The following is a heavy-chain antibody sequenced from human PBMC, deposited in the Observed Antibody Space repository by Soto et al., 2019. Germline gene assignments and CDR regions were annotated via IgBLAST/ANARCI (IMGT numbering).Heavy chain of an antibody. Sequence: QVQLQESGPGLMKPSETLSLTCTVSGGSISSYYWSWIRQPAGKGLEWIGRFFSSGSSHYNPSLKSRVTMSVDTSKNQFSLKLSSVTAADTAVYYCARNIVVVTAKNWFDPWGQGTLVTVSS. CDR1: GGSISSYY. D-gene: IGHD2-21*02. CDR2: FFSSGSS. CDR3: ARNIVVVTAKNWFDP. V-gene: IGHV4-4*07. J-gene: IGHJ5*02.